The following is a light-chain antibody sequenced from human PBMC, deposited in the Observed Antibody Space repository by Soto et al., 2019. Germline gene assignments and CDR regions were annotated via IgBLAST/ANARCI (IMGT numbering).Light chain of an antibody. J-gene: IGLJ2*01. CDR2: DVS. CDR3: SSYTSSSTLGV. V-gene: IGLV2-14*01. Sequence: QSALTQPASVSGSPGQSITISCTGTSSDVGGYNYVSWYQQHPGKAPKLMIYDVSNRPSGVSNRFSGSKSGNTASLTISGLQAEDEADYYCSSYTSSSTLGVFGLGTKLNVL. CDR1: SSDVGGYNY.